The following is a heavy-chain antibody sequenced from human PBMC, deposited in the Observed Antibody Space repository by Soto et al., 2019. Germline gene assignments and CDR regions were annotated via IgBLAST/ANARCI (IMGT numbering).Heavy chain of an antibody. J-gene: IGHJ4*02. CDR2: ISSSGSTI. CDR1: GFTFSSYE. Sequence: GGSLRLYCAAPGFTFSSYEMNWVRQAPGKGLEWVSYISSSGSTIYYADSVKGRFTISRDNAKNSLYLQMNSLRAEDTAVYYCARDNTVVAATDYWGQGTLVTVSS. V-gene: IGHV3-48*03. CDR3: ARDNTVVAATDY. D-gene: IGHD2-15*01.